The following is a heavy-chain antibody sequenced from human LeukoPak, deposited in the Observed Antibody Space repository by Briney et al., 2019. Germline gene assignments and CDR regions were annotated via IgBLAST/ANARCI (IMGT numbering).Heavy chain of an antibody. CDR2: IDPSDSYT. V-gene: IGHV5-10-1*01. Sequence: GESLRISCKGSGXSFTSYWSSWVRQMPGKGLEWMGRIDPSDSYTNYSPSFQGHVTISADKSISTAYLQWSSLKASDTAMYYCARHEDIVVVPAATWFDPWGQGTLVTVSS. CDR3: ARHEDIVVVPAATWFDP. J-gene: IGHJ5*02. CDR1: GXSFTSYW. D-gene: IGHD2-2*01.